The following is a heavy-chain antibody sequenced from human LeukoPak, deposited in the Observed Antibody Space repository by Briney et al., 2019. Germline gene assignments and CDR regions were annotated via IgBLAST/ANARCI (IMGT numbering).Heavy chain of an antibody. D-gene: IGHD1-14*01. V-gene: IGHV3-30*02. CDR3: AKATRVTGVLDY. CDR2: IRYDGSNK. Sequence: GGSLRLSCAASGFTFSSYGMHWVRQAPGKGLEWVTFIRYDGSNKDYADSVKGRFTISRDNSKNTLYLHMNSLRAEDTAVYYCAKATRVTGVLDYWGQGTLVAVSS. J-gene: IGHJ4*02. CDR1: GFTFSSYG.